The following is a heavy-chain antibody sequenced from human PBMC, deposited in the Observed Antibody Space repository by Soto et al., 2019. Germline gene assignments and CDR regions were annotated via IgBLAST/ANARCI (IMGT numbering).Heavy chain of an antibody. CDR1: GYTFSGYY. Sequence: ASVKVSCKASGYTFSGYYMHCVRRAPGQVLEWMGWINPKSGGTKYVQKFQGRVTMTRDTSSNTVYMDLSRLTSDDTAVYYCAREGTGYSAFDIWGQGTMVTVSS. CDR3: AREGTGYSAFDI. CDR2: INPKSGGT. D-gene: IGHD3-9*01. J-gene: IGHJ3*02. V-gene: IGHV1-2*02.